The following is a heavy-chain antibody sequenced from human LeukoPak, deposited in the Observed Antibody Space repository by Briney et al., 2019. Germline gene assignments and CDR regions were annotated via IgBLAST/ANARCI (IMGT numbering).Heavy chain of an antibody. Sequence: GGSLRLSCAASGFTFSDYSMNWVRQAPGKGLEWVSSISSSSSYIYYADSVKGRFTISRDNSKNTLYLQMNSLRAEDTAVYYCAKQPYYYDSSGYYSDYWGQGTLVTVSS. V-gene: IGHV3-21*04. CDR3: AKQPYYYDSSGYYSDY. J-gene: IGHJ4*02. CDR1: GFTFSDYS. D-gene: IGHD3-22*01. CDR2: ISSSSSYI.